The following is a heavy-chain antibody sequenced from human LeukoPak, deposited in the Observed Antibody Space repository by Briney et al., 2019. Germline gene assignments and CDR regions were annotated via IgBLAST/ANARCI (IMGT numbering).Heavy chain of an antibody. CDR2: IYTSVST. CDR1: GGSLSSYY. D-gene: IGHD3-10*01. J-gene: IGHJ6*03. V-gene: IGHV4-4*07. Sequence: SETLSLTCTDPGGSLSSYYWCWIRQRAGKGLEWIWRIYTSVSTNYNPSLKSRVTMSVDTSKNQFSLKLSSVAAADTAVYYCARGFGYLRGVIHYYYYMDVWGKGTTVTVSS. CDR3: ARGFGYLRGVIHYYYYMDV.